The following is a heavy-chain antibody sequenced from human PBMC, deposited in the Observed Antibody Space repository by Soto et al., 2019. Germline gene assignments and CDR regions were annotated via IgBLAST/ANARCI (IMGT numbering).Heavy chain of an antibody. D-gene: IGHD6-19*01. J-gene: IGHJ4*02. CDR3: ARDLSSNGWSGYFDY. CDR1: GYTFTNFG. V-gene: IGHV1-18*01. CDR2: ISAYNGNT. Sequence: ASVKVSCKASGYTFTNFGISWVRQAPGQGLEWMGWISAYNGNTNYAQNFQGRVTMTTDTSTSTAYMELRSLRSDDTAVYYCARDLSSNGWSGYFDYWGQGTLVTVSS.